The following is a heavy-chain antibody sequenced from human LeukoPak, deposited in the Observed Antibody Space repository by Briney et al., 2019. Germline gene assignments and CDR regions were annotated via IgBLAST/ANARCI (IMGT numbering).Heavy chain of an antibody. CDR3: ARDFVGATGYDAFDI. D-gene: IGHD1-26*01. Sequence: SETLSLTCTVSGGSISSSSYYWGWIRQPPGQGLEWIANIYYSGSTYYNPSLKSRVTISVDTSKNQFSLKLSSVTAADTAVYYCARDFVGATGYDAFDIWGQGTMVTVSS. CDR2: IYYSGST. J-gene: IGHJ3*02. CDR1: GGSISSSSYY. V-gene: IGHV4-39*07.